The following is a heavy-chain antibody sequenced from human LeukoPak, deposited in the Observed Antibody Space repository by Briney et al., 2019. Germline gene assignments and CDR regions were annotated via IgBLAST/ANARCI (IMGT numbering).Heavy chain of an antibody. D-gene: IGHD6-25*01. CDR1: GFTFSSYS. CDR3: ARFVPYSSDVQYYYGMDV. J-gene: IGHJ6*02. Sequence: GGSLRLSCAASGFTFSSYSMNWVRQAPGKGLEWVASISSSRRYIYYADSVKGRFTISRDNAKKSLYLQMNSLRAEDTAVYYCARFVPYSSDVQYYYGMDVWGQGTTVTVSS. V-gene: IGHV3-21*01. CDR2: ISSSRRYI.